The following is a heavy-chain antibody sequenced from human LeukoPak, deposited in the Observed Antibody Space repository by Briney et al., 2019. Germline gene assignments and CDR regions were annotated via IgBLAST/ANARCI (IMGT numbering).Heavy chain of an antibody. CDR2: IYYSGST. D-gene: IGHD3-22*01. Sequence: PSETLSLTCTVSGGSISSYYWGSIRPPPGKGLEWVGYIYYSGSTNYNPSLKSRVTISVDTSKNQFSLKLSSVTAADTAVYYCARDVVPPFYDSSVERAFDIWGQGTMVTVSS. V-gene: IGHV4-59*01. J-gene: IGHJ3*02. CDR3: ARDVVPPFYDSSVERAFDI. CDR1: GGSISSYY.